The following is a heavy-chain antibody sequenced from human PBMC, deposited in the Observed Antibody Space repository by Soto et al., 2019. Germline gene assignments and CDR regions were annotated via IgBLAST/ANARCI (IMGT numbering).Heavy chain of an antibody. D-gene: IGHD7-27*01. CDR1: GGSISSGGYY. CDR3: ASGPSGDKVDY. J-gene: IGHJ4*02. V-gene: IGHV4-31*03. CDR2: IYYSGST. Sequence: PSETLSLTCTVSGGSISSGGYYWSWIRQHPGKGLEWIGYIYYSGSTYYNPSLKSRVTISVDTSKNQFSLKLSSVSAADTAVYYCASGPSGDKVDYWGQGTLVTVSS.